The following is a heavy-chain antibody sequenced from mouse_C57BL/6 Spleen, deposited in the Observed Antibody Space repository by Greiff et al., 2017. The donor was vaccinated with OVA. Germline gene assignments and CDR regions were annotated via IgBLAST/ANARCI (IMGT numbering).Heavy chain of an antibody. CDR2: IYPGDGDT. D-gene: IGHD2-3*01. V-gene: IGHV1-80*01. CDR1: GYAFSSYW. CDR3: ARSSDGYPFDY. Sequence: QVQLQQSGAELVKPGASVKISCKASGYAFSSYWMNWVKQRPGKGLEWIGQIYPGDGDTNYNGKFKGKATLTADKSSSTAYMQLSSLTSEDSAVYFCARSSDGYPFDYWGQGTTLTVSS. J-gene: IGHJ2*01.